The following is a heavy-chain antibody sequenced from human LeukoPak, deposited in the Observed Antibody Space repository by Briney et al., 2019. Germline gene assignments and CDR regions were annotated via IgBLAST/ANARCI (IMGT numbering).Heavy chain of an antibody. Sequence: SETLSLTCAVYGGSFSGYYWSWIRQPPGKGLEWIGSTYYSGSTYYNPSLKSRVTISVDTSKNQFSLKLSSVTAADTAVYYCARGPRTWGQGTLVTVSS. CDR2: TYYSGST. CDR1: GGSFSGYY. J-gene: IGHJ5*02. CDR3: ARGPRT. V-gene: IGHV4-34*01.